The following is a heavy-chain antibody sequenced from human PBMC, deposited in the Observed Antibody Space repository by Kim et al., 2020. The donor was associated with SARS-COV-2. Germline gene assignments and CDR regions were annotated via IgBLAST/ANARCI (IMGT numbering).Heavy chain of an antibody. CDR1: GFIFSRHW. D-gene: IGHD2-2*01. Sequence: GGSLRLSCAASGFIFSRHWMNWVRQAPGKGLEWVANIKQDGSEKYYVDSVKGRFTISRDNAKNSLYLQMNSLRAEDTAVYYCASGYCYGTTCYGNWFDPWGQGTLVTVSS. CDR2: IKQDGSEK. V-gene: IGHV3-7*03. J-gene: IGHJ5*02. CDR3: ASGYCYGTTCYGNWFDP.